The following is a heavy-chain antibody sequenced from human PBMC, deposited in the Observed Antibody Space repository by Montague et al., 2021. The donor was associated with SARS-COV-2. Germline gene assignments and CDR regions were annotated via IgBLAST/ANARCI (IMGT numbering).Heavy chain of an antibody. Sequence: SETLSLTCTVSSGSFSGYYWSWIRQPPGKGLEWIGEINHSGSTTYNPSLESRVSISVDTSNKQFSLKVTSVTAADTAVYYCARLRAITLVRGITKADFSNYGMDVWGQGTTVTVSS. CDR1: SGSFSGYY. CDR3: ARLRAITLVRGITKADFSNYGMDV. CDR2: INHSGST. J-gene: IGHJ6*02. V-gene: IGHV4-34*01. D-gene: IGHD3-10*01.